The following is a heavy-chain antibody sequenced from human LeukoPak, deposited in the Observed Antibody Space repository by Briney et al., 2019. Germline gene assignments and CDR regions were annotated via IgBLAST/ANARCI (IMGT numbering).Heavy chain of an antibody. D-gene: IGHD3-16*02. CDR3: AKAQMPGDVISFGGLIVHDAFDV. J-gene: IGHJ3*01. CDR1: GFSFDDYA. Sequence: GGSLRPSCAASGFSFDDYAMHWVRQAPGKGLEWVSSINWSSDTIRYADSVKGRFTISRDNAKNSLYLQMNSLRTEDMALYYCAKAQMPGDVISFGGLIVHDAFDVWGQGTMVTVSS. V-gene: IGHV3-9*03. CDR2: INWSSDTI.